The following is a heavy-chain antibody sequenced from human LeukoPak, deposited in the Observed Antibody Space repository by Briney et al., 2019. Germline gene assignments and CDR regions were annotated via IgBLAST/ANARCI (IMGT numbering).Heavy chain of an antibody. CDR2: ISGSGSTI. V-gene: IGHV3-11*01. D-gene: IGHD1-7*01. Sequence: GGSLRLSCAASGFTFSDYYMGWIRQAPGKGLEWRSYISGSGSTIFYADSVKGRFTISRDNAKNSVDLQMTSLRADDTAVYYCGRDFGLFGTKRSFDIWGQGTMVTVSS. CDR3: GRDFGLFGTKRSFDI. J-gene: IGHJ3*02. CDR1: GFTFSDYY.